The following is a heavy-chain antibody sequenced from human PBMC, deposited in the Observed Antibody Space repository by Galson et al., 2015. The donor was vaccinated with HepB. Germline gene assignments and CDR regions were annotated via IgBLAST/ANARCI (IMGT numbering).Heavy chain of an antibody. CDR3: AGNAEYNWNGGAFDI. D-gene: IGHD1-1*01. Sequence: SLRLSCAASGFTFSSYWMHWVRQAPGKGLVWVSRINSNGSSTSYADSVKGRSTISRNNAKNTYSLQMNSRRAEDTVVYYCAGNAEYNWNGGAFDIWGQGTMVTVSS. J-gene: IGHJ3*02. CDR2: INSNGSST. V-gene: IGHV3-74*01. CDR1: GFTFSSYW.